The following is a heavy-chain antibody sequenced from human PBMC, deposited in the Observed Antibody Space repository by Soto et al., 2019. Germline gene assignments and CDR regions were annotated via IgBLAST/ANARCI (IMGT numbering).Heavy chain of an antibody. CDR2: FYDSGST. V-gene: IGHV4-59*11. CDR3: AREGSVLRAFDI. D-gene: IGHD3-3*01. CDR1: GGSISGHY. J-gene: IGHJ3*02. Sequence: SETLSLTCSVSGGSISGHYWSWIRQPPGKGLEWIGYFYDSGSTKYNTSLKSRVTISVDTPKNQFSLKLSSVTAADTAVYYCAREGSVLRAFDIWGQGTMVTGS.